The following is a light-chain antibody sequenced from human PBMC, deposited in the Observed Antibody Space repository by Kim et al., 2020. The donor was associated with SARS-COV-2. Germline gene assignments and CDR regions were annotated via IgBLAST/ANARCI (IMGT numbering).Light chain of an antibody. V-gene: IGKV1-12*01. J-gene: IGKJ4*01. CDR1: RHIWSW. Sequence: ASVEDRVITACGASRHIWSWLAWYQQKPGKAPNLLIYAGSSLQRGVRPRSSGSGSGTDFTLTFSSLQPEDFATYDCHKAKSFPLTFGGGTKVDSK. CDR2: AGS. CDR3: HKAKSFPLT.